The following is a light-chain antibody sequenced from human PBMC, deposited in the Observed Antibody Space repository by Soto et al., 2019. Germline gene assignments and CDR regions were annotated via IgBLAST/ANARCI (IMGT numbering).Light chain of an antibody. CDR3: QQYHSSLWT. V-gene: IGKV3-20*01. Sequence: EIVLTQSPATLSLSPWERATFSCRASQSVSSYLAWYQQKPGQAPRLLIYGASIRATGIPDRFSGSGSGTDFTLTISRLEPEDFAVYYCQQYHSSLWTFGQGTKVDIK. CDR1: QSVSSY. CDR2: GAS. J-gene: IGKJ1*01.